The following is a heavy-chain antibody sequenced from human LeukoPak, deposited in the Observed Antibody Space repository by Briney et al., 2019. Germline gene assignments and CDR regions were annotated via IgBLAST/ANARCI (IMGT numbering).Heavy chain of an antibody. CDR1: GFTFSSYW. V-gene: IGHV3-7*03. CDR3: ARDLNRLAVDSGSYLDY. Sequence: GGSLRLSCAASGFTFSSYWMSWVRQAPGKGLEWVANIKQDGSEKYYVDSVKGRFTISRDNAKNSLYLQMNSLRAEDTAVYYCARDLNRLAVDSGSYLDYWGQGTLVTVSS. CDR2: IKQDGSEK. J-gene: IGHJ4*02. D-gene: IGHD1-26*01.